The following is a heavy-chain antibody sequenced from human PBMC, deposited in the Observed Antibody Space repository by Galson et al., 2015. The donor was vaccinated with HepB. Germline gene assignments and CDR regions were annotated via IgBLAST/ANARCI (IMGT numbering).Heavy chain of an antibody. V-gene: IGHV4-39*01. Sequence: SETLSLTCTVSGGSISSSSYYWGWIRQPPGKGLEWIGSIYYSGSTYYNPSLKSRVTISVDTSKNQFSLKLSSVTAADTAVYYCARHDQRLTGYSSGWYMGNFDYWGQGTLVTVSS. D-gene: IGHD6-19*01. J-gene: IGHJ4*02. CDR2: IYYSGST. CDR3: ARHDQRLTGYSSGWYMGNFDY. CDR1: GGSISSSSYY.